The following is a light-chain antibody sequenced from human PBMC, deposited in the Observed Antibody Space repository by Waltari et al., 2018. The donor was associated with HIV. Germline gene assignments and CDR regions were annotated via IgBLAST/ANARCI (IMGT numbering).Light chain of an antibody. CDR1: NIGYRS. Sequence: YELTQPPSVSVAPGQTATITCGGDNIGYRSVHWYQQKAGQAPVLVFYDDTDRPSGIPERFSGSKSGNTATLTISRVEAVDEADYYCQVWASNSAYVVFGGRTKLTVL. V-gene: IGLV3-21*02. CDR3: QVWASNSAYVV. CDR2: DDT. J-gene: IGLJ2*01.